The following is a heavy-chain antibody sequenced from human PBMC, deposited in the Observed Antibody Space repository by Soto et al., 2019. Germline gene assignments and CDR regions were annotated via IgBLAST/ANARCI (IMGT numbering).Heavy chain of an antibody. J-gene: IGHJ5*02. CDR2: ISYSGST. D-gene: IGHD2-2*01. CDR3: ARDGGRYCSSTRFFHWFDT. CDR1: GGAMTSGGYY. Sequence: QVPLQESGPGLVEPSQTLSLTCAVSGGAMTSGGYYWSWIRQHPGKGIEWIGYISYSGSTYYNPSLKSRVTISVDTSKNQFSRKLSAVTAADTAVYSCARDGGRYCSSTRFFHWFDTWGQGTLVTVSS. V-gene: IGHV4-31*11.